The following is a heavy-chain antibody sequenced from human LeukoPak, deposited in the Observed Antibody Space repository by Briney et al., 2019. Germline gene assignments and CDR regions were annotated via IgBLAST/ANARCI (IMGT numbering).Heavy chain of an antibody. D-gene: IGHD6-19*01. CDR2: IYYSGST. Sequence: SETLSLTCTVSGGSISSYYGSWIRQPPGKGLEWIGYIYYSGSTNYNPSLKSRVTISVDTSKNQFSLKLSSVTAADTAVYYCARGGIAVAGTLGYWGQGTLVTVSS. V-gene: IGHV4-59*01. J-gene: IGHJ4*02. CDR3: ARGGIAVAGTLGY. CDR1: GGSISSYY.